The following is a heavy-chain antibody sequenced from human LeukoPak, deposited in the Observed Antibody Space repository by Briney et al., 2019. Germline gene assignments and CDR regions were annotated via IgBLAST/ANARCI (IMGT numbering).Heavy chain of an antibody. V-gene: IGHV3-74*01. CDR1: GFTFRTYW. Sequence: GGSLRLSCAASGFTFRTYWMHWVRQAPGKGLVWVSRINTDGRSTSYADSVKGRFTVSRDNSKNTLYLQMNSLRAEDTAVYYCARGSRAARPDYYYGMDVWGQGTTVTVSS. CDR2: INTDGRST. D-gene: IGHD6-6*01. CDR3: ARGSRAARPDYYYGMDV. J-gene: IGHJ6*02.